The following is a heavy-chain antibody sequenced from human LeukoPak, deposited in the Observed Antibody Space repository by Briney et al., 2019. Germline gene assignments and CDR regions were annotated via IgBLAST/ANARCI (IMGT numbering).Heavy chain of an antibody. D-gene: IGHD3-10*01. CDR2: IWYDGSNK. CDR3: ARASGPFDL. J-gene: IGHJ3*01. V-gene: IGHV3-33*01. CDR1: GSIFSTYG. Sequence: GGSLRLSCAASGSIFSTYGMHWVRQAPGKGPEWVAVIWYDGSNKYYADSVKGRFTISRDNSKNTLYLHMNSLRAEDTAVYYCARASGPFDLWGQGTMVTVSS.